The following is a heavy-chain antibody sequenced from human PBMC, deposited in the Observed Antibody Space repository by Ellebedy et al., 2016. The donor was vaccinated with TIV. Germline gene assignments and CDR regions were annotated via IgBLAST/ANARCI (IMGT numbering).Heavy chain of an antibody. J-gene: IGHJ4*02. Sequence: GGSLRLXXKGSGYIFTHFWISWVRQMPGKGLEWMARIDPSDPSGSYTSYGPSFQGRVTISTDRSINTAYLQWNSLKASDTAMYYCARHELGENAAFDYWGQGTLVTVSS. CDR2: IDPSDPSGSYT. D-gene: IGHD7-27*01. V-gene: IGHV5-10-1*01. CDR3: ARHELGENAAFDY. CDR1: GYIFTHFW.